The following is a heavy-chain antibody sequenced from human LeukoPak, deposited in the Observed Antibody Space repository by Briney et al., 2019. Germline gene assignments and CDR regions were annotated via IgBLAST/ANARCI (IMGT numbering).Heavy chain of an antibody. CDR3: ATRETGSYYYYMDV. J-gene: IGHJ6*03. CDR2: IYTSGST. D-gene: IGHD1-1*01. Sequence: SETLSLTCTVSGGSIISYYWSWIRQPAGKGLEWIGRIYTSGSTNYNPSLKSRVTMSVDTSKNQFSLKLSSVTAADTAVYYCATRETGSYYYYMDVWGRGTTVTVSS. V-gene: IGHV4-4*07. CDR1: GGSIISYY.